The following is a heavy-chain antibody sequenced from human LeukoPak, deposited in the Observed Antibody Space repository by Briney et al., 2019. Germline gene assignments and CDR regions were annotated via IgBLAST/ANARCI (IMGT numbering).Heavy chain of an antibody. Sequence: ASVKVSCKASGYTFTDHFVHWVRQAPGQGLHWMGWVNSYSGGTSYGPSFRGRVTMTREKSISTVYMELSGLTSDDTAVYFCARARKLADDAFDVWGQGSMVTVSS. CDR1: GYTFTDHF. CDR2: VNSYSGGT. CDR3: ARARKLADDAFDV. J-gene: IGHJ3*01. V-gene: IGHV1-2*02.